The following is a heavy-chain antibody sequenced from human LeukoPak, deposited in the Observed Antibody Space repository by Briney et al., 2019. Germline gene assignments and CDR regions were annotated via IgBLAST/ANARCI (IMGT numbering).Heavy chain of an antibody. V-gene: IGHV3-23*01. CDR2: ISGSGGST. D-gene: IGHD2-2*01. CDR3: AKMPVVVPADDYYFDY. Sequence: PGGSLRLSCAASGFTFSSYAMSWVRQAPGKGLEWVSAISGSGGSTYYADSVKGRFTISRDNSKNTLYLQMNSLRAEDTAVYYCAKMPVVVPADDYYFDYWGQGTLVTVSS. J-gene: IGHJ4*02. CDR1: GFTFSSYA.